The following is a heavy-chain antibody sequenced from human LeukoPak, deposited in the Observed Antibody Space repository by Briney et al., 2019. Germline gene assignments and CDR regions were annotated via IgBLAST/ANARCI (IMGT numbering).Heavy chain of an antibody. CDR1: GFTFSSYS. CDR3: AKGGHYSFFDY. CDR2: ISGDGTET. Sequence: PGGSLRLTCAASGFTFSSYSMNWVRQAPRKGQEWVSTISGDGTETFYADSVKGRFTISRDNSKNTHYLQMSSLRAEDTGIYYCAKGGHYSFFDYWGQGTLVTVSS. J-gene: IGHJ4*02. V-gene: IGHV3-23*01. D-gene: IGHD4-11*01.